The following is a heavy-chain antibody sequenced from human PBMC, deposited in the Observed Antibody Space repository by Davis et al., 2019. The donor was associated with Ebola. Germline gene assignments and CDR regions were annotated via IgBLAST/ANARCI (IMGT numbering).Heavy chain of an antibody. CDR3: AKDIEGVGAFDI. CDR1: GFTFDDYA. D-gene: IGHD3-10*01. J-gene: IGHJ3*02. Sequence: GGSLRLSCAASGFTFDDYAIHWVRQAPGKGLEWVSSISWNSGNIGYADSVKGRFTISRDNAKNSLYLQMNSLRAEDTALYYCAKDIEGVGAFDIWGQGTMVTVSS. CDR2: ISWNSGNI. V-gene: IGHV3-9*01.